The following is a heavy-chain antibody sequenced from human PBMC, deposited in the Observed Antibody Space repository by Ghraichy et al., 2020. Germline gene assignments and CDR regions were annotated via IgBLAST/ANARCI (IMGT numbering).Heavy chain of an antibody. CDR1: GYSISSGYY. CDR3: ARDGNYDFWSGRGWFDP. Sequence: SETLSLTCTVSGYSISSGYYWGWIRQPPGKGLEWIGSIYHSGSTYYNPSLKNRVTISVDTSKNQFSLKLSSVTAADTAVYYCARDGNYDFWSGRGWFDPWGQGTLVTVSS. J-gene: IGHJ5*02. CDR2: IYHSGST. V-gene: IGHV4-38-2*02. D-gene: IGHD3-3*01.